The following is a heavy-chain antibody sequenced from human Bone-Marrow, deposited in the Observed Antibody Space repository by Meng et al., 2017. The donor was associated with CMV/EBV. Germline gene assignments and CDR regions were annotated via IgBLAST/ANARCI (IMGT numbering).Heavy chain of an antibody. CDR3: ARDRPYSSPDKYYYYYGMDV. Sequence: GGSLRLSCAASGFTFSNYGMHWVRQAPGKGLEWVTFIRYDGGNKYYADSVKGRFTISRDNSKNTLYLQMNSLRAEDTAVYYCARDRPYSSPDKYYYYYGMDVWGQGTTVTVSS. CDR2: IRYDGGNK. CDR1: GFTFSNYG. D-gene: IGHD6-13*01. J-gene: IGHJ6*02. V-gene: IGHV3-30*02.